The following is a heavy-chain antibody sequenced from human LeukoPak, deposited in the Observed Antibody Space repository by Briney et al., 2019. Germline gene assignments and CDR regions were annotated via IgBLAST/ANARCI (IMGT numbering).Heavy chain of an antibody. V-gene: IGHV4-59*12. D-gene: IGHD2-21*02. CDR2: IYYSGST. J-gene: IGHJ4*02. Sequence: SETLSLTCTVSGGSISSYYWSWIRQPPGKGLEWIGYIYYSGSTNYNPSLKSRVTISVDASKNQFSLKLSSVTAADTAVYYCAREKAAYCGGDCHSFDYWGQGTLVTVSS. CDR3: AREKAAYCGGDCHSFDY. CDR1: GGSISSYY.